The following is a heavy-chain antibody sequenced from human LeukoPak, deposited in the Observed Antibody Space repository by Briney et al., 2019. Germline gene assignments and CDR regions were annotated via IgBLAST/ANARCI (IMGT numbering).Heavy chain of an antibody. CDR1: GFTFSSYA. CDR3: ARGSSGLQH. V-gene: IGHV3-23*01. J-gene: IGHJ1*01. D-gene: IGHD6-19*01. Sequence: QTGGSLRLSCAASGFTFSSYAMNWVRQAPGKGLEWVSGISGSGGSTYYADSVKGRFTISRDNSKNTLYLQMNSLRAEDTAVYYCARGSSGLQHWGQGTLVTVSS. CDR2: ISGSGGST.